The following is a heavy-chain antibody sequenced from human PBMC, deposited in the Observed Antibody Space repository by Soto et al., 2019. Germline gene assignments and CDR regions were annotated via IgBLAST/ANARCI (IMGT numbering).Heavy chain of an antibody. V-gene: IGHV3-15*01. D-gene: IGHD4-17*01. CDR2: IKSKTDGGTT. CDR3: TTADYGDYNNYYYGMDV. Sequence: PGGSLRLSCAASGFTFSNAWMSWVRQAPGKGLEWVGRIKSKTDGGTTDYAAPVKGRFTISRDDSKNTLYLQMNSLKTEDTAVYYCTTADYGDYNNYYYGMDVWGQGTTVTVSS. J-gene: IGHJ6*02. CDR1: GFTFSNAW.